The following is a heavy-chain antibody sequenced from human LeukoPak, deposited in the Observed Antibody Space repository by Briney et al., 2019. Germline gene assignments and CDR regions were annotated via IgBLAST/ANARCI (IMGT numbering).Heavy chain of an antibody. CDR2: MNPNSGNT. V-gene: IGHV1-8*01. D-gene: IGHD6-19*01. CDR3: ARVGYSSGWYSRAFWY. J-gene: IGHJ4*02. Sequence: ASVKVSCKASGYTFTSYDINWVRQATGHGLEWMGWMNPNSGNTGYAQKFQGRVTMTRNTSISTAYMELSSLRSEDTAVYYCARVGYSSGWYSRAFWYWGQGTLVTVSS. CDR1: GYTFTSYD.